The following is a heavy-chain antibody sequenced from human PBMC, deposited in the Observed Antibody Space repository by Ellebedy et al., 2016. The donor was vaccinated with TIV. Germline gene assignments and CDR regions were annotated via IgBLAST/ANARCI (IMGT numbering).Heavy chain of an antibody. J-gene: IGHJ4*02. CDR3: ARAVAAAGVWDY. V-gene: IGHV3-30*03. Sequence: GESLKISCAASGFTFSSYGMHWVRQAPGKGLEWVAVISYDGSNKYYADSVKGRFTISRDNSKNTLYLQMNSLRAEDTAVYYCARAVAAAGVWDYWGQGTLVTVSS. D-gene: IGHD6-13*01. CDR2: ISYDGSNK. CDR1: GFTFSSYG.